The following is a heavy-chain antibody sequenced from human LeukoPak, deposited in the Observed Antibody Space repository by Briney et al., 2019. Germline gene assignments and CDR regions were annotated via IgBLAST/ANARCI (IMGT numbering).Heavy chain of an antibody. CDR3: ARVVPAATFDI. D-gene: IGHD2-2*01. J-gene: IGHJ3*02. V-gene: IGHV4-61*08. CDR1: GGSISSGGYY. CDR2: IYYSGST. Sequence: SQTLSLTCTVSGGSISSGGYYWSWIRQPPGKGLEWIGYIYYSGSTNYNPSLKSRVTISVDTSKNQFSLKLSSVTAADTAVYYCARVVPAATFDIWGQGTMVTVSS.